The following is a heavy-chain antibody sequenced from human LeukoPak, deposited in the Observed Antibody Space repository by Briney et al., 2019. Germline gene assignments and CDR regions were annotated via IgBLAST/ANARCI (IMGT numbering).Heavy chain of an antibody. J-gene: IGHJ4*02. CDR2: ISPNSGGT. Sequence: PGGSLRLSCAASGFTFSSYAMHWVRQAPGQGLEWMGWISPNSGGTNYAQRFQGRVTMTRDTSIRTAYMELSRLRSDDTAVYYCASGPYFDWPRPLGYWGQGTRVTVSS. V-gene: IGHV1-2*02. CDR1: GFTFSSYA. CDR3: ASGPYFDWPRPLGY. D-gene: IGHD3-9*01.